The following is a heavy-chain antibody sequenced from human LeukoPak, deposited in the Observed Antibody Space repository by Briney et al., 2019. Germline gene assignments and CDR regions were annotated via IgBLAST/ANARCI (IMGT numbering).Heavy chain of an antibody. CDR2: ISPNNGDT. CDR3: ARAHTTLLGAGGY. D-gene: IGHD1-26*01. Sequence: ASVEVSCKASGYTFTAYYIHWVRQAPGQGLEWMGWISPNNGDTNYAQNFQGRVTMTRDTSISTAYMELRRLRSDDTAVYFCARAHTTLLGAGGYWGQGTLVTVSS. V-gene: IGHV1-2*02. J-gene: IGHJ4*02. CDR1: GYTFTAYY.